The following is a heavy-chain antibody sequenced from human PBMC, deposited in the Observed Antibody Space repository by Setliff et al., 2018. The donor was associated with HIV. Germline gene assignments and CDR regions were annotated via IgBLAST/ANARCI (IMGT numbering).Heavy chain of an antibody. CDR1: GYSFASYD. CDR2: ISPYNGNT. Sequence: GASVKVSCKASGYSFASYDITWVRQAPGQGLEWMGWISPYNGNTNYAQKLQGRVTMTTDTSTSTAYMELSSLRSEDTAVYYCALPVLGGYSYGYFDYWGQGTLVTVSS. D-gene: IGHD5-18*01. CDR3: ALPVLGGYSYGYFDY. V-gene: IGHV1-18*01. J-gene: IGHJ4*02.